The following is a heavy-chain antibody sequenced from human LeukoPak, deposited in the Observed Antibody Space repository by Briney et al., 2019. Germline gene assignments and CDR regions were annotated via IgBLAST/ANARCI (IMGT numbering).Heavy chain of an antibody. CDR3: AKVPDGSPRGYWYFDL. V-gene: IGHV3-23*01. Sequence: GGSLRLSCAASGFTFSGYAMSWVRQGPGTGLEWVSTISASGGSTYYADSVKGRFTISRDNTKNTLYVQMSSLSAEDTAIYFCAKVPDGSPRGYWYFDLWGRGTLVTVSS. J-gene: IGHJ2*01. CDR1: GFTFSGYA. D-gene: IGHD5-24*01. CDR2: ISASGGST.